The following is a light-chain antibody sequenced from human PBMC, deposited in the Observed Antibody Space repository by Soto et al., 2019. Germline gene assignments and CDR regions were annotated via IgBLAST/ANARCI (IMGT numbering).Light chain of an antibody. CDR1: SSNIGDNP. CDR3: STWDDTLDAYV. J-gene: IGLJ1*01. Sequence: QSVLPQPPSASAPPGQRVTISCSGGSSNIGDNPVNWYQHLPGAAPTLLIYNNNQRPSGVPDRFSGSKFGASASLAISGLRSEDEADYYCSTWDDTLDAYVFGTGTKLTVL. V-gene: IGLV1-44*01. CDR2: NNN.